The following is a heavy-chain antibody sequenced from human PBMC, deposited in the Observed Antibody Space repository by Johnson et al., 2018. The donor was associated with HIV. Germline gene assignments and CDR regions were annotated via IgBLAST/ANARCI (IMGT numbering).Heavy chain of an antibody. CDR1: GFTVSSNY. V-gene: IGHV3-66*02. D-gene: IGHD3-22*01. CDR2: IYSGGST. J-gene: IGHJ3*02. CDR3: ARGSYYDSSGDAFDI. Sequence: VQLVESGGGLVQPGGSLRLSCAASGFTVSSNYMSWVRQAPGKGLEWVSVIYSGGSTYYADSVKGRFTISRDNSKNTLYLQMNSLRAEDTAVYYCARGSYYDSSGDAFDIWGQWTMVTVSS.